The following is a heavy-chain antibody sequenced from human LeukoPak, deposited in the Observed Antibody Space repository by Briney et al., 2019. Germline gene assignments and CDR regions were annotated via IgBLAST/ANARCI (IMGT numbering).Heavy chain of an antibody. CDR2: ISGSGGST. CDR1: GFTFSSYA. CDR3: AKDMGRRVSQYLEFDY. V-gene: IGHV3-23*01. Sequence: GGSLRLSCAASGFTFSSYAMSWVRQAPGKGLERVSAISGSGGSTNYADSVKDRFTISRDNSKNTLYLQMNSLRAEDTAVYYCAKDMGRRVSQYLEFDYWGQGTLVTVSS. J-gene: IGHJ4*02. D-gene: IGHD1-1*01.